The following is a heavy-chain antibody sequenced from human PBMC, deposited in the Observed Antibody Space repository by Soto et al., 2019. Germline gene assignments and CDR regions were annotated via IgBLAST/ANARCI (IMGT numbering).Heavy chain of an antibody. CDR1: GGNLSSYC. CDR2: IYYSGST. D-gene: IGHD6-6*01. V-gene: IGHV4-59*08. Sequence: PSVTMSVTCTVAGGNLSSYCLSWIRQPPGKGLEWIGYIYYSGSTNYNPSLKSRVTISVDTSKNQFSLKLSSVTAADTAVYYCARRYGSCFDYRGQGTLVTVSS. J-gene: IGHJ4*02. CDR3: ARRYGSCFDY.